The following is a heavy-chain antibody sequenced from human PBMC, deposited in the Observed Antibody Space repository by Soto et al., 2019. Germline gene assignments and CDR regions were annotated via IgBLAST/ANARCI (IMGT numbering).Heavy chain of an antibody. Sequence: QVQLQESGPGLVRPSGTLSLTCAVSGGSISSSNWWSWVRQPPGKGLEWIGEIYHSRSTNYNPSLKSRVTISVDKSKNQFSLKLSSVTAADTAVYYCAREGDYYGSGSYCFDYWGQGTLVTVSS. J-gene: IGHJ4*02. CDR1: GGSISSSNW. V-gene: IGHV4-4*02. CDR3: AREGDYYGSGSYCFDY. D-gene: IGHD3-10*01. CDR2: IYHSRST.